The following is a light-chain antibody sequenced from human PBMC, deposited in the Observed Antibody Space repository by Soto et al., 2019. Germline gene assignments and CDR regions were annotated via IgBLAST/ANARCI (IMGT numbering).Light chain of an antibody. CDR2: DAS. J-gene: IGKJ1*01. CDR3: QQYNSYRWT. CDR1: QSISSW. V-gene: IGKV1-5*01. Sequence: IQMTQSPSTLSASVGDRVTITCRASQSISSWLAWYQQKPGKAPKLLIYDASSLESGVPSRFSGSGSGTEFTLTISSLQTDDFATYYCQQYNSYRWTFGQGTKVDIK.